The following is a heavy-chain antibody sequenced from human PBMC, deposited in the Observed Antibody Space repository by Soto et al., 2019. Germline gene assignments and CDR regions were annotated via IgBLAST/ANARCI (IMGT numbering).Heavy chain of an antibody. J-gene: IGHJ4*02. CDR3: TADRGVDTPLVAYDF. V-gene: IGHV3-15*07. D-gene: IGHD5-18*01. CDR1: GFTFSRAW. CDR2: IKSKSDGGTV. Sequence: EVQLVESGGGLVEPGGSLRLSCAASGFTFSRAWMNWVRQVPGKGLEWVGRIKSKSDGGTVDYTAAMKDRVTISRDDSKNTLYLQVNILKTEDTAVYYCTADRGVDTPLVAYDFWGQGTLVTVSS.